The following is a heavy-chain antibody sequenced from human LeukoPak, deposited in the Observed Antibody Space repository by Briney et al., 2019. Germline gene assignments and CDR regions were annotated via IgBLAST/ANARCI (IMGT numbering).Heavy chain of an antibody. CDR1: GFSFNLYS. Sequence: GGSLRLSCAASGFSFNLYSMNWVRQAPGKGLEWVSFISISSTYIYYADSVRGRFTISRDNAKNSLYLQMNSLRAEDTAVYYCARSRSGYYEDYWGQGTLVTVSS. CDR2: ISISSTYI. V-gene: IGHV3-21*06. D-gene: IGHD3-22*01. CDR3: ARSRSGYYEDY. J-gene: IGHJ4*02.